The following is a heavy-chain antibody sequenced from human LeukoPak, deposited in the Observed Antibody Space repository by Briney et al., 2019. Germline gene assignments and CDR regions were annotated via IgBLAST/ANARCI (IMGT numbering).Heavy chain of an antibody. CDR1: GFFFSTRG. D-gene: IGHD3-10*01. CDR2: IKRDETER. Sequence: PGGSLRLSCTASGFFFSTRGMHWVRQAPGKGLQWVAFIKRDETERWILDSVKGRFTISRDNSKNTLYLQISSLRAEDTAVYYCAKGGAVSSKSIIMVRGTRRYYYNMDVWGKGTTVTISS. CDR3: AKGGAVSSKSIIMVRGTRRYYYNMDV. V-gene: IGHV3-30*02. J-gene: IGHJ6*03.